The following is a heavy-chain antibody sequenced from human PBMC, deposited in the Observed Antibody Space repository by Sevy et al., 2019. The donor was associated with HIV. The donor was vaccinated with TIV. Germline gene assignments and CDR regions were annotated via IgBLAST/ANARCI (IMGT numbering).Heavy chain of an antibody. J-gene: IGHJ4*02. D-gene: IGHD2-15*01. Sequence: ASVKVSCKGSGRTFRNSAINWVRQAPGEGLEWMGGIIPILDTPNYEQKFQGRVTITADESTSTAYMELRSLRSDDTAVYYCARAYCSGGSCYSLAYWGQGALVTVSS. V-gene: IGHV1-69*13. CDR2: IIPILDTP. CDR3: ARAYCSGGSCYSLAY. CDR1: GRTFRNSA.